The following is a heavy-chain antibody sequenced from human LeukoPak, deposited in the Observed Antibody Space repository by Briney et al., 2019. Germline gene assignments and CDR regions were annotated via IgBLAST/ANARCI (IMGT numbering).Heavy chain of an antibody. D-gene: IGHD5-24*01. CDR2: IYTSGST. CDR1: GGSISSGSYY. J-gene: IGHJ4*02. CDR3: ASARDGYNWSY. V-gene: IGHV4-61*02. Sequence: SETLSLTCTFSGGSISSGSYYWSWIRQPAGKGLEWIGRIYTSGSTNYNPSLKSRVTISVDTSKNQFSLKLSSVTAADTAVYYCASARDGYNWSYWGQGTLVTVS.